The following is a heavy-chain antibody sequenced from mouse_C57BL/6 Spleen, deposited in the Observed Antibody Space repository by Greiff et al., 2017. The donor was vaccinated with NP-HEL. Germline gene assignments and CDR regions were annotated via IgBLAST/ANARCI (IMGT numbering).Heavy chain of an antibody. CDR2: INPSSGYT. V-gene: IGHV1-7*01. CDR1: GYTFTSYW. D-gene: IGHD3-2*02. J-gene: IGHJ2*01. CDR3: ARSKVLDSSGVYYFDY. Sequence: VQLQQSGAELAKPGASVKLSCKASGYTFTSYWMHWVKQRPGQGLEWIGYINPSSGYTKYNQKFKDKATLTADKSSSTAYMQLSSLTYEDSAVYYCARSKVLDSSGVYYFDYWGQGTTLTVSS.